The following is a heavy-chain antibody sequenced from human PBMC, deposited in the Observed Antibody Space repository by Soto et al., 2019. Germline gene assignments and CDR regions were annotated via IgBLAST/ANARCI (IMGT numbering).Heavy chain of an antibody. CDR3: ARDPYSGYSSGFSLYYFDY. CDR2: ISAYNGNT. Sequence: ASVKVSCKASGYTFTSYGISWVRQAPGQGLEWMGWISAYNGNTNYAQKLQGRVTMTTDTSTSTAYMELRSLRSDDTAVYYCARDPYSGYSSGFSLYYFDYWGQGTLVTVS. D-gene: IGHD6-19*01. J-gene: IGHJ4*02. V-gene: IGHV1-18*01. CDR1: GYTFTSYG.